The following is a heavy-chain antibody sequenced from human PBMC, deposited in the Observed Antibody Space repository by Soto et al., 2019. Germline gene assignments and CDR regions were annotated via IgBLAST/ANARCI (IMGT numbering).Heavy chain of an antibody. Sequence: QVQLVQSGAEVKKPESSVKVSCKAPGGTFSTYAISWVRQAPGQGLEWMGGIIPMFGTANYAQRFQDRATITADESTNTGYMELSSLRSEDTAVYFCASGIQLWLRRINNGYSGWGQGTLVTVSS. V-gene: IGHV1-69*12. J-gene: IGHJ4*02. CDR1: GGTFSTYA. CDR2: IIPMFGTA. D-gene: IGHD5-18*01. CDR3: ASGIQLWLRRINNGYSG.